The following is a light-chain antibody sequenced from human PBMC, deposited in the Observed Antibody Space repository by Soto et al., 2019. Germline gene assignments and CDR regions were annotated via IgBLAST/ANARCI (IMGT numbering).Light chain of an antibody. V-gene: IGKV3-20*01. CDR1: QSVSNNY. J-gene: IGKJ2*01. CDR2: GSS. CDR3: QQYGSSPPYT. Sequence: EVVLTQSPGTLSLSPGERASLSCRASQSVSNNYLAWYQQKPGQSPKLLIFGSSDRATGIPDRFSGSGSGTDFTLTISSLEHEDFAVYYCQQYGSSPPYTFGQGTKLAIK.